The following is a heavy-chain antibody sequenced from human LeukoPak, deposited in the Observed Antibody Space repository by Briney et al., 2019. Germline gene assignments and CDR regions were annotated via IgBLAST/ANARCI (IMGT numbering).Heavy chain of an antibody. Sequence: PSETLSLTCTVSGGSISSGSYYWSWIRQPAGKGLEWIGRIYTSGSTNYNPSLKSRVTISVDTSKNQFSLKLSSVTAADTAVYYCARAGPLGEVARGYFDYWGQGTLVTVSS. CDR2: IYTSGST. CDR3: ARAGPLGEVARGYFDY. J-gene: IGHJ4*02. V-gene: IGHV4-61*02. CDR1: GGSISSGSYY. D-gene: IGHD1-1*01.